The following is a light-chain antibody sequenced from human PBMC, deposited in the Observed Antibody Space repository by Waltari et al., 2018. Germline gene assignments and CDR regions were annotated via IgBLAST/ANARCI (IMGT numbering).Light chain of an antibody. J-gene: IGKJ1*01. CDR1: QSVHIN. V-gene: IGKV3-15*01. Sequence: EIVMTQSPAILSLSPGEGATLSCRASQSVHINVAWYQQKPGQGPRLLIYSSSTRATAIRARFSGSGSGTDFTFTISSLQSEDFAVYYCQQYNNWPPWTFGQGTKVEIK. CDR2: SSS. CDR3: QQYNNWPPWT.